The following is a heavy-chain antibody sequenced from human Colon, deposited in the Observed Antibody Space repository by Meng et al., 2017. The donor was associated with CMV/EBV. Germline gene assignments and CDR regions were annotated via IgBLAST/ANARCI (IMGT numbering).Heavy chain of an antibody. CDR1: GDPISSGSHS. J-gene: IGHJ4*02. CDR3: ARDLTNKWFYY. Sequence: QMQLQESGPGLGKPAGTLSLTCTASGDPISSGSHSWAWFRQPPGKRLKWIGSMYFSGIADYNPSLKSRVTISLHATQKQFSLRLTSVTAADSAVYFCARDLTNKWFYYWGQGTLVTVSS. V-gene: IGHV4-39*07. D-gene: IGHD1-26*01. CDR2: MYFSGIA.